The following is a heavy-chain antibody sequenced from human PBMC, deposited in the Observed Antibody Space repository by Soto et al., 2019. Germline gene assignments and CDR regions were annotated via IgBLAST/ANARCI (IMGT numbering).Heavy chain of an antibody. CDR3: ARDEGDYDILTGSDY. Sequence: ASVKVSCKASGYTFTSYYMHWVRQAPGQGLEWMGIINPSGGSTSYAQKFQGRVTMTRDTSTSTAYMELSSLRSEDTAVYYCARDEGDYDILTGSDYWGQGTLVTVSS. J-gene: IGHJ4*02. V-gene: IGHV1-46*01. CDR2: INPSGGST. D-gene: IGHD3-9*01. CDR1: GYTFTSYY.